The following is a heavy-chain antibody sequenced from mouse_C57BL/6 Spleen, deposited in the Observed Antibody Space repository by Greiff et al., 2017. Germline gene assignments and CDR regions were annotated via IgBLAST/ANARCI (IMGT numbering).Heavy chain of an antibody. V-gene: IGHV1-15*01. Sequence: QVKLQQSGAELVRPGASVTLSCKASGYTFTDYEMHWVKQTPVHGLEWIGAIDPETGGTAYNQKFKGKAILTADKSSCTAYMELRSLTSEDSSGYSWTRWFAYWGQGTLVTVSA. J-gene: IGHJ3*01. CDR2: IDPETGGT. CDR1: GYTFTDYE. CDR3: TRWFAY.